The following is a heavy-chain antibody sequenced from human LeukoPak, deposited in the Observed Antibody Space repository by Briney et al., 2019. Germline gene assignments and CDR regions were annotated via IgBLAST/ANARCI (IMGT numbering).Heavy chain of an antibody. CDR1: GYTFTSYG. CDR3: ARGHTVLLWFGELLTLDY. D-gene: IGHD3-10*01. CDR2: ISAYNGNT. V-gene: IGHV1-18*01. Sequence: ASVKVSCKASGYTFTSYGISWVQQAPGQGLEWMGWISAYNGNTNYAQKLQGRVTMTTDTSTSTAYMELRSLRSDDTAVYYCARGHTVLLWFGELLTLDYWGQGTLVTVSS. J-gene: IGHJ4*02.